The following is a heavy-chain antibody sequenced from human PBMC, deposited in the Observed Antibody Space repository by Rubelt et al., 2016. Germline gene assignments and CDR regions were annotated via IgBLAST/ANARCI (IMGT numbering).Heavy chain of an antibody. Sequence: QVQLQQWGAGLLKPSETLSLTCAVYGGSFSGYYWSWIRQPPGKGLEWIGEINHSGSTNYTPSLKSRGTISLDPSKDQFSLKLSSVTAADTAVYYCARYLWFGGRANWFDPWGQGTLVTVSS. CDR2: INHSGST. D-gene: IGHD3-10*01. CDR1: GGSFSGYY. V-gene: IGHV4-34*01. J-gene: IGHJ5*02. CDR3: ARYLWFGGRANWFDP.